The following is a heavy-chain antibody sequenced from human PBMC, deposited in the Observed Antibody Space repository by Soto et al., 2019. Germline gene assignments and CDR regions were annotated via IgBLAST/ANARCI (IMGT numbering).Heavy chain of an antibody. CDR3: TTPGSGYLRYGMDV. D-gene: IGHD3-3*01. CDR1: GFTFSNAW. Sequence: GGSLRLSCAASGFTFSNAWMSWVRQAPGKGLEWVGRIKSKTDGGTTDYAAPVKGRLTISRDDSKNTLYLQMNSLKTEDTAVYYCTTPGSGYLRYGMDVWGQGTTVTVSS. V-gene: IGHV3-15*01. J-gene: IGHJ6*02. CDR2: IKSKTDGGTT.